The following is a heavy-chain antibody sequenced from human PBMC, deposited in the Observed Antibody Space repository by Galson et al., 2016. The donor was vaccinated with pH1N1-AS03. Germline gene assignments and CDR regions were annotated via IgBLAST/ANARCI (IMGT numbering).Heavy chain of an antibody. D-gene: IGHD3-9*01. J-gene: IGHJ2*01. CDR1: GFTFINFA. Sequence: SLRLSCAASGFTFINFAMSWVRQAPGKGLQWVSSISFIGDRTYYADSVKGRFTISRGNSKDTVFLQMNSLRADDTAVYYCAKCDVSCQHSTLDYWGRGALVTVSS. CDR2: ISFIGDRT. V-gene: IGHV3-23*01. CDR3: AKCDVSCQHSTLDY.